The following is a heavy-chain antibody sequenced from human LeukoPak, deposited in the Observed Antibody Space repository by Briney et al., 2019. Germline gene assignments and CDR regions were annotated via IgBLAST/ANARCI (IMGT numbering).Heavy chain of an antibody. D-gene: IGHD2-2*01. Sequence: GASVKVSCKVSGYTLTELSMHWVRQAPGKGLEWMGGFDPEDGETIYAQKFQGRVTMTEDTSTDTAYMELSSLRSEDTAVYYCATGGGICSSTSCRPYYGMDVWGKGTTVTVSS. CDR2: FDPEDGET. CDR1: GYTLTELS. CDR3: ATGGGICSSTSCRPYYGMDV. V-gene: IGHV1-24*01. J-gene: IGHJ6*04.